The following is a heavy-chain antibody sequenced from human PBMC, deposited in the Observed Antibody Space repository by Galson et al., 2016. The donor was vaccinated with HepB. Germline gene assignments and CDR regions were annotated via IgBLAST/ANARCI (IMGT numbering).Heavy chain of an antibody. D-gene: IGHD3-10*01. Sequence: SLRLSCAASGFTFSTFGMNWVRQAPGKGLEWVSYISNSSNTKYYADSVKGRFTIPRDNAKKSLYLQMNSLRDEDTALYYCARRAVWFREPTQAYYYYSMDVWGQGTTVTISS. J-gene: IGHJ6*02. CDR1: GFTFSTFG. CDR3: ARRAVWFREPTQAYYYYSMDV. CDR2: ISNSSNTK. V-gene: IGHV3-48*02.